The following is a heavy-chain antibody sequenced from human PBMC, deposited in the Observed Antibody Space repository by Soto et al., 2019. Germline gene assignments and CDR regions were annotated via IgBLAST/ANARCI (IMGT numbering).Heavy chain of an antibody. D-gene: IGHD3-22*01. V-gene: IGHV4-34*01. CDR2: INHSGST. J-gene: IGHJ4*02. CDR1: GGSFSGYY. CDR3: ARLGHYYDSRGYSAALPFDY. Sequence: SKTLSLTCAVYGGSFSGYYCSWIRQPPGKGLEWIGEINHSGSTNYNPSLKSRVTISVDTSKNQLSLKLSSVTAADSAVYYCARLGHYYDSRGYSAALPFDYWGQGTLVTVSS.